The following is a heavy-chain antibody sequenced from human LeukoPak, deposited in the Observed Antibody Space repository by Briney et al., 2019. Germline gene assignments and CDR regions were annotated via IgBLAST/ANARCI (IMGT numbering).Heavy chain of an antibody. V-gene: IGHV3-30*18. CDR3: AKARWELLAGVLDY. CDR1: GFTFSSYG. J-gene: IGHJ4*02. D-gene: IGHD1-26*01. Sequence: PGGSLRLSCAASGFTFSSYGMHWVRQAPGKGLEWVAVISYDGSNKYYADSVKGRFTISRDNSKNTLYLQMNSLRAEDTAVYYCAKARWELLAGVLDYWGQGTLVTVSS. CDR2: ISYDGSNK.